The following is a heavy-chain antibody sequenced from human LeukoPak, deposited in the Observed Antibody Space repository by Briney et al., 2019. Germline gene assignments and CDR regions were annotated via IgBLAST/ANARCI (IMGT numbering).Heavy chain of an antibody. V-gene: IGHV3-30*18. CDR3: AKDIYYYDSSGYFDY. CDR1: GFTFSSYD. Sequence: GSLRLSCAASGFTFSSYDMHWVRQAPGEGLEWVAVISYDGSDKYYADSVKGRFTISRDNSKNTLSLQMNSLRAEDTAVYYCAKDIYYYDSSGYFDYWGQGTLVTVPS. D-gene: IGHD3-22*01. CDR2: ISYDGSDK. J-gene: IGHJ4*02.